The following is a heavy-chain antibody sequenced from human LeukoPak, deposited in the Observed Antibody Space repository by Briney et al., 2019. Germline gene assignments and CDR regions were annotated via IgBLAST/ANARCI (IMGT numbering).Heavy chain of an antibody. CDR2: IIPILGIA. CDR1: GGTFSSYA. J-gene: IGHJ4*02. V-gene: IGHV1-69*04. Sequence: ASVKVSCKASGGTFSSYAISWVRQAPGQGLEWMGRIIPILGIANYAQKFQGRVTITADKSTSTAYMELSSLRSEDTAVYYCARGDYGDFNFDYWGQGTLVTVSS. D-gene: IGHD4-17*01. CDR3: ARGDYGDFNFDY.